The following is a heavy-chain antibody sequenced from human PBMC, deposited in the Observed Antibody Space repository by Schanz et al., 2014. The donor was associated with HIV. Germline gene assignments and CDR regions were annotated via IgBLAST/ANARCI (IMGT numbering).Heavy chain of an antibody. J-gene: IGHJ4*02. Sequence: DVQILESGGGLVQPGGSRRLSCAVSGLPFSTSATSWVRQAPGKGLEWVSSISSSSSYTYYADSVKGRFAISRDNAKNSLFLQMNSLRAEDTAVYYCARDRDDYGDYAYWGQGTLVTVSS. CDR1: GLPFSTSA. CDR3: ARDRDDYGDYAY. V-gene: IGHV3-21*02. CDR2: ISSSSSYT. D-gene: IGHD4-17*01.